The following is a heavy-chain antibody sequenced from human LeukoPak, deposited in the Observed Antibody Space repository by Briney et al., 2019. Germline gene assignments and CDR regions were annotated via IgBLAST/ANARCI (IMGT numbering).Heavy chain of an antibody. J-gene: IGHJ4*02. D-gene: IGHD6-6*01. CDR3: ARGSAGSSSSHY. CDR1: GYTFTGYY. V-gene: IGHV1-2*06. Sequence: ASVKVSCKASGYTFTGYYMHWVRQAPGQGLEWMGRINPNSGGTNYAQKFQGRVTMTRDTSISTAYMELSRLRSDDTAVYYCARGSAGSSSSHYWGQGTLVTGSS. CDR2: INPNSGGT.